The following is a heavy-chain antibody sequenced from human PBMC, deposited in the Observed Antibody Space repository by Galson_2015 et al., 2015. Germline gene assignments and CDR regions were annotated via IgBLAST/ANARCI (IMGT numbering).Heavy chain of an antibody. V-gene: IGHV3-30*18. CDR1: GFTFSSYG. CDR2: ISYDGSNK. D-gene: IGHD2-15*01. Sequence: SLRLSCAASGFTFSSYGMHWVRQAPGKGLEWVAVISYDGSNKYYAGSVKGRFTISRDNSKNTLYLQMNSLRAEDTAVYYCANLVVVAATHAFDIWGQGTMVTVSS. J-gene: IGHJ3*02. CDR3: ANLVVVAATHAFDI.